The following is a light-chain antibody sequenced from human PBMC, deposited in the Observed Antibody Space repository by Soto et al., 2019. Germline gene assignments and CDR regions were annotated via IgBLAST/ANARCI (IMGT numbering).Light chain of an antibody. Sequence: DIQLTQSPSFLSASVGDRVTITCRASQGINNYLAWYQQQAGKAPKLLIYGASTLQSGVPSRFSGSGSGTQFPLTITTLHPEDFATYYCQHHDSYPLTFGGGTKVEIK. CDR3: QHHDSYPLT. V-gene: IGKV1-9*01. CDR1: QGINNY. J-gene: IGKJ4*01. CDR2: GAS.